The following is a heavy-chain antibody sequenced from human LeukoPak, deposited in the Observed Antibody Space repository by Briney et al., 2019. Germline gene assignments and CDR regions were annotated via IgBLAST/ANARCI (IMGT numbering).Heavy chain of an antibody. V-gene: IGHV3-30*04. D-gene: IGHD2-15*01. Sequence: GGSLRLSCAASGFTFSSYAMHWVRQAPGKGLEWVAVIPYDGSNKYYADSVKGRFTISRDNSKNTLYLQMNSLRAEDTAVYYSSRGTYFDYWGQGTLVTVSS. J-gene: IGHJ4*02. CDR3: SRGTYFDY. CDR2: IPYDGSNK. CDR1: GFTFSSYA.